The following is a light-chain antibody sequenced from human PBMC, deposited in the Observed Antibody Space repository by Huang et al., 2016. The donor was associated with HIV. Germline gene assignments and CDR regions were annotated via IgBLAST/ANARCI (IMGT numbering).Light chain of an antibody. V-gene: IGKV1-5*03. Sequence: DIQMTQSPSTLSASVGDRVTITCRASQSISSWLAWDHQKPGKAPNLLIYKAAILERGVPSMVSGSGSGTEFTLTISSLQPDDFATYYCQQYNSYPWTFGQGTKVEIK. J-gene: IGKJ1*01. CDR2: KAA. CDR3: QQYNSYPWT. CDR1: QSISSW.